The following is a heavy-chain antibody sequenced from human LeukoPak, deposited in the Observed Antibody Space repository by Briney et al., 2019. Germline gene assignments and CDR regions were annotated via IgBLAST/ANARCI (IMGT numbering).Heavy chain of an antibody. D-gene: IGHD6-13*01. Sequence: GGSLRLSCAASGFTFSSYDMHWVRQATGKGLEWVSGIGTAGEIYYPGPVKGRFTISRENAKNSLYLQMNSLRAGDTAVYYCARAGYSSSWYSRYFDLWGRGTLVTVSS. CDR1: GFTFSSYD. V-gene: IGHV3-13*01. CDR2: IGTAGEI. CDR3: ARAGYSSSWYSRYFDL. J-gene: IGHJ2*01.